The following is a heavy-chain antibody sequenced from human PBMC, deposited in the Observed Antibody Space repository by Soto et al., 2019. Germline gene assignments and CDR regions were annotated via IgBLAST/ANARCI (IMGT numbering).Heavy chain of an antibody. CDR2: IKSKTVGETT. J-gene: IGHJ3*01. CDR1: GIPFSSTY. D-gene: IGHD2-8*01. Sequence: GGSLRLSCAASGIPFSSTYMNWVRQAPGKGLEWVGRIKSKTVGETTDYSAPVKGRFALSRDDSKNTVSLQMNSLKSEDTAIYYCARVKINGPYDVFDVWGQGTVVTVSS. V-gene: IGHV3-15*07. CDR3: ARVKINGPYDVFDV.